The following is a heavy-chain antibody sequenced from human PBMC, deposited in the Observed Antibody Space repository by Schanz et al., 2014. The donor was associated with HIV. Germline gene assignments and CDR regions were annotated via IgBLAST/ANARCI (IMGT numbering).Heavy chain of an antibody. CDR3: TTEGMGSSGYYFDY. D-gene: IGHD6-6*01. CDR2: IKSKIDGGTP. V-gene: IGHV3-15*01. J-gene: IGHJ4*02. CDR1: GFTFNSYS. Sequence: EVQLVESGGGLVKPGGSLRLSCAASGFTFNSYSMNWVRQAPGKGLEWVGRIKSKIDGGTPDYAAPVKGRFTISRDDSKNTMYLQMISLKTEDTAVYYCTTEGMGSSGYYFDYWGQGTLVTVSS.